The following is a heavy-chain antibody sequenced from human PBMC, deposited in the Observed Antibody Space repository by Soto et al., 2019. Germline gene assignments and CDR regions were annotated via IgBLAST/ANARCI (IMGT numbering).Heavy chain of an antibody. D-gene: IGHD2-8*01. CDR1: GYTFTSYD. Sequence: ASVKVSCKASGYTFTSYDINWVRQATGQGLEWMGWMNPNSGNTGYAQKFQGRVTMTRNTSISTAYMELSSLRSEDTAVYYCARGRVYAIEWYYYYGMDVWGQGTTVTVSS. CDR2: MNPNSGNT. CDR3: ARGRVYAIEWYYYYGMDV. J-gene: IGHJ6*02. V-gene: IGHV1-8*01.